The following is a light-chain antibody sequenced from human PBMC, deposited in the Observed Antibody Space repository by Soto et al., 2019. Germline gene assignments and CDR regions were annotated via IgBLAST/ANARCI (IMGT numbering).Light chain of an antibody. Sequence: QSVLTQPASVSGSPGQSITISCTGTSSDVGGYNYVSWYQQHPGKAPKLIIYQVSNRPSGVSDRFSASKSGNTASLTISGLQTEDEADYYCTSYTSRSTLVFGGGTKLTVL. CDR1: SSDVGGYNY. V-gene: IGLV2-14*01. CDR3: TSYTSRSTLV. J-gene: IGLJ2*01. CDR2: QVS.